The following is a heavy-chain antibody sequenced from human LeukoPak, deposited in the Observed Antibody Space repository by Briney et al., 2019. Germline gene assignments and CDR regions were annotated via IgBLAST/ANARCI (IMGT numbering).Heavy chain of an antibody. Sequence: SETLSLTCAVYGGSFSGYYWSWIRQPPGKGLEWIGEINHSGSTNYNPSLKSRVTISVDTSKNQFSLKLSSVTAADTAVYYCARYSNHLYYYYYMDVWGKGTTVTISS. V-gene: IGHV4-34*01. CDR2: INHSGST. J-gene: IGHJ6*03. D-gene: IGHD4-11*01. CDR1: GGSFSGYY. CDR3: ARYSNHLYYYYYMDV.